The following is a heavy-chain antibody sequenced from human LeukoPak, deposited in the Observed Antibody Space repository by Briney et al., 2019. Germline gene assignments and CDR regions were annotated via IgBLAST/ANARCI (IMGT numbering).Heavy chain of an antibody. Sequence: SQTLSLTCTVSGGSISSGGYYWAWIRQPPGKGLEWLASGDYSGGTYYNPSLESRVAISADMSKNQISLKLSSVTAADTALYYCARERGEEYSSGWYKTNFFDTWGQGTRVTVSS. CDR2: GDYSGGT. CDR3: ARERGEEYSSGWYKTNFFDT. J-gene: IGHJ4*02. CDR1: GGSISSGGYY. V-gene: IGHV4-39*07. D-gene: IGHD6-19*01.